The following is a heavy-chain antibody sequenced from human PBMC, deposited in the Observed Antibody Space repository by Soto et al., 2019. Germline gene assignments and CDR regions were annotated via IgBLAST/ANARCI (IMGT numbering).Heavy chain of an antibody. Sequence: GGSLRLSCAASGFTFSSYAMHWVRQAPGKGLEWVAVISYDGSNKYYADSVKGRFTISRDNSKNTLYLQMNSLRAEDTAVYYCAGLAPTFDYWGQGTLVTVSS. CDR3: AGLAPTFDY. CDR2: ISYDGSNK. J-gene: IGHJ4*02. CDR1: GFTFSSYA. V-gene: IGHV3-30-3*01. D-gene: IGHD6-19*01.